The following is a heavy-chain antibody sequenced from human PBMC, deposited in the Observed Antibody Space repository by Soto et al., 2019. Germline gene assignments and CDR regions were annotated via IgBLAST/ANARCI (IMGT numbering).Heavy chain of an antibody. CDR2: IQSSGDT. Sequence: SETLSLTCSVSSVSLSNYQWSWIRQAPGKGLEWIGCIQSSGDTKYNPSLKSRVTMSVDTSKNQFSLKLKSVSAADRAVYFCAMGGSTMSTLNWFDPWGPGVSVTVSS. D-gene: IGHD1-1*01. CDR3: AMGGSTMSTLNWFDP. J-gene: IGHJ5*02. CDR1: SVSLSNYQ. V-gene: IGHV4-59*01.